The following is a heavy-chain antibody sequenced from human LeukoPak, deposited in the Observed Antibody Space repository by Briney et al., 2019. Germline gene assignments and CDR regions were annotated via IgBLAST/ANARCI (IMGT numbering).Heavy chain of an antibody. CDR3: AKWGDYDVLTGYYVSDY. CDR2: ITGGGSGI. D-gene: IGHD3-9*01. CDR1: GFTFSNYA. J-gene: IGHJ4*02. Sequence: GGSLRLSCAASGFTFSNYAMSWVRQAPGKGLEWVSAITGGGSGIYYADSMRSRFTISRDNSKNTLYLQINSLRAEGTAVYYCAKWGDYDVLTGYYVSDYWGQGTLVTVSS. V-gene: IGHV3-23*01.